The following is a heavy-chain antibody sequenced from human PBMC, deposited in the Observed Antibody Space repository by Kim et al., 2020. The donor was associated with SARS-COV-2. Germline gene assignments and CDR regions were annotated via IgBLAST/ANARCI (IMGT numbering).Heavy chain of an antibody. Sequence: SETLSLTCSVSGDSINNADSYWNWIRQYPGRGLEWIGYIYHTGSTYYNPSLESRVTISLDTSKNLVSLKLTSVTAADTAVYYCARDRFEEEDDQYFFYGLDVWGQGTTVTISS. CDR2: IYHTGST. CDR3: ARDRFEEEDDQYFFYGLDV. D-gene: IGHD1-1*01. V-gene: IGHV4-31*03. CDR1: GDSINNADSY. J-gene: IGHJ6*02.